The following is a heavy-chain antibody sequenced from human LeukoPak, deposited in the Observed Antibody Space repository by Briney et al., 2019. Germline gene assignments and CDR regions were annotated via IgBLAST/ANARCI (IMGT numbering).Heavy chain of an antibody. Sequence: PGGSLRLSCAASGFTVSSNYMSWVRQAPGKGLEWVSVIYSGGSTYYADSVKGRFTISRDNSKNTLYLQMNSLRAEDTAVYYCARGRRPYYGSGSYPLIGYWGQGTLVTVSS. D-gene: IGHD3-10*01. CDR2: IYSGGST. CDR1: GFTVSSNY. CDR3: ARGRRPYYGSGSYPLIGY. J-gene: IGHJ4*02. V-gene: IGHV3-66*01.